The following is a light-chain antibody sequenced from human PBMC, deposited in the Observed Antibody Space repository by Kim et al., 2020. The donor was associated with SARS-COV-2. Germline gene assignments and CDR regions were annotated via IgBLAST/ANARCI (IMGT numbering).Light chain of an antibody. CDR3: QQRNNWLT. V-gene: IGKV3-11*01. CDR2: DAS. CDR1: QSVNTY. Sequence: SLSPGERATLSCRASQSVNTYLAWYRQTPGQAPRLLIYDASNRATGIPARFSGSGSGTDFTLTISSLEPEDFAVYYCQQRNNWLTFGGGTKVDIK. J-gene: IGKJ4*01.